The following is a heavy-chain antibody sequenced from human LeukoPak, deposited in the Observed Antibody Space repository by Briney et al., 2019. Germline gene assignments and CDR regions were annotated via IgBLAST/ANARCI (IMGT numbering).Heavy chain of an antibody. CDR1: GFTFSRYA. CDR3: AKRSAAGDLGSFDI. D-gene: IGHD6-13*01. Sequence: SGGSLGPSLAAPGFTFSRYAMGWGRQGPGKGVGGASGISGSGGKAYYADSVKGRFTIPRDNSKNTLNLQMNRLRAEDTAVYHCAKRSAAGDLGSFDIWGQGTMVTVSS. J-gene: IGHJ3*02. CDR2: ISGSGGKA. V-gene: IGHV3-23*01.